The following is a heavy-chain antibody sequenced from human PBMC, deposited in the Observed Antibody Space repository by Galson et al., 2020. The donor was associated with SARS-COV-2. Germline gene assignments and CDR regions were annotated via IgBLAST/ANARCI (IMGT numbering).Heavy chain of an antibody. D-gene: IGHD3-10*01. CDR3: AKEGEWFGESGWFDP. V-gene: IGHV3-23*01. CDR2: IPGSGGPT. J-gene: IGHJ5*02. CDR1: RFRFGEYR. Sequence: GESLKISCAGPRFRFGEYRMNWLRQAPGKGPDWASTIPGSGGPTYYADSVKGRFTISRDNSKNMLYLQMDSLRVEDTATYYCAKEGEWFGESGWFDPWGQGALVTVSS.